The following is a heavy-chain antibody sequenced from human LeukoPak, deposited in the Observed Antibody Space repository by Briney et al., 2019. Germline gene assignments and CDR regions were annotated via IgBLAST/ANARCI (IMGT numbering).Heavy chain of an antibody. Sequence: SVKVSCKASGGTSSSYAISWVRQAPGQGLEWMGRIIPILGIANYAQKFQGRVTITADKSTSTAYMELSSLRSEDTAVYYCARVGSGSHYYYYYMDVWGKGTTVTVSS. D-gene: IGHD1-26*01. CDR1: GGTSSSYA. CDR3: ARVGSGSHYYYYYMDV. V-gene: IGHV1-69*04. CDR2: IIPILGIA. J-gene: IGHJ6*03.